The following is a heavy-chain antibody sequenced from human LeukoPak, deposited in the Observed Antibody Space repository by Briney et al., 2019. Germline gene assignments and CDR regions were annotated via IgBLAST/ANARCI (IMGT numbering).Heavy chain of an antibody. CDR3: ARELSSRYYGPVDY. D-gene: IGHD3-22*01. J-gene: IGHJ4*02. CDR2: INHSGST. Sequence: SKTLFLTCAVYGGSFSGYYWSWIRQPPGKGLEWIGEINHSGSTNYNPSLKSRVTISVDTSKNQFSLKLSSVTAADPAVYYCARELSSRYYGPVDYWGQGTLVTVSS. V-gene: IGHV4-34*01. CDR1: GGSFSGYY.